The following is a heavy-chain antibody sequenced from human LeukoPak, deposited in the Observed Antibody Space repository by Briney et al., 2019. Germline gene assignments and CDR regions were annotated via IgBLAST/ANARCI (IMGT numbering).Heavy chain of an antibody. D-gene: IGHD5-18*01. CDR3: ARDRIQLRFLYYFDY. J-gene: IGHJ4*02. CDR2: ISHSGST. CDR1: GFTFSSYA. Sequence: PGGSLRLSCAASGFTFSSYAMSWVRQPPGKGLEWIGEISHSGSTNYNPSLKSRVTISVDTSKNQFSLKLSSVTAADTAVYYCARDRIQLRFLYYFDYWGQGTLVTVSS. V-gene: IGHV4-34*01.